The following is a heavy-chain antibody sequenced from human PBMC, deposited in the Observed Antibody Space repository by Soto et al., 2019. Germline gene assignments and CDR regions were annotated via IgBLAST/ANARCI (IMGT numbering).Heavy chain of an antibody. CDR3: ARLLGSSGPRALDY. J-gene: IGHJ4*02. V-gene: IGHV4-34*01. CDR2: INHSGST. CDR1: GGSFSGYY. Sequence: SETLSLTCAVYGGSFSGYYWSWIRQPPGKGLEWIGEINHSGSTNYNPSLKSRVTISVDTSKNQFSLKLSSVTAADTAVYYCARLLGSSGPRALDYWGQGTLVTVSS. D-gene: IGHD6-19*01.